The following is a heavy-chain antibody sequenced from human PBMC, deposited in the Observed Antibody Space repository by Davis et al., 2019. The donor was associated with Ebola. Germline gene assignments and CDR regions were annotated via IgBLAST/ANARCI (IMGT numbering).Heavy chain of an antibody. CDR1: GYTLTELS. J-gene: IGHJ4*02. CDR2: FDPEDGET. Sequence: ASVKVSCKVSGYTLTELSMHWVRQAPGKGLEWMGGFDPEDGETIYAQKFQGRVTMTEDTSTDTVYMELSSLRSEDTAVYYCARGRFVQWLVPRTDYWGQGTLVTVSS. D-gene: IGHD6-19*01. CDR3: ARGRFVQWLVPRTDY. V-gene: IGHV1-24*01.